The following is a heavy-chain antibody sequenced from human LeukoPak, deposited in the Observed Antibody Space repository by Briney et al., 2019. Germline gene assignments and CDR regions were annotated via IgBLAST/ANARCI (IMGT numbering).Heavy chain of an antibody. CDR1: GGSISSYY. CDR3: ARGTYCGSDCYSFEY. D-gene: IGHD2-21*01. J-gene: IGHJ4*02. CDR2: FYSSVST. Sequence: SEILSLTCIVSGGSISSYYWNWIRQSAGKGLEWIGRFYSSVSTDYNPSLKRRVTMSVDTSKNQFSLKLSSVTAADTAVYYCARGTYCGSDCYSFEYWGQGTLVTVSS. V-gene: IGHV4-4*07.